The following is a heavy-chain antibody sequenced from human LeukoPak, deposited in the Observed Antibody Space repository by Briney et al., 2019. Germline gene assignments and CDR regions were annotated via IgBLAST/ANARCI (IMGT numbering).Heavy chain of an antibody. CDR3: AKDSSVRGSGWPPTYYFDY. D-gene: IGHD6-19*01. J-gene: IGHJ4*02. Sequence: GGSLRLSCAASGFTFSSYAMSWVRQAPGKGLEWVSAISGSGGSTYYADSVKGRFTISRDNSKNTLYLQMNSLRAEDTAVYYCAKDSSVRGSGWPPTYYFDYWGQGTLVTVSS. CDR2: ISGSGGST. V-gene: IGHV3-23*01. CDR1: GFTFSSYA.